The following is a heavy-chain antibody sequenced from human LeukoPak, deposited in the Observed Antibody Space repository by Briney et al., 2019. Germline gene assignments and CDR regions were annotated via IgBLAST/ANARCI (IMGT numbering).Heavy chain of an antibody. V-gene: IGHV3-21*01. Sequence: GGSLRLSCAASGFTFNTYTMNWVRQAPGKGLEWVSSITGSSSYIYYADSVKGRLTISRDNAKNSLYLQMNSLRAEDTAVYYCARGGGSCDYWGQGTLVTVSS. CDR2: ITGSSSYI. CDR1: GFTFNTYT. J-gene: IGHJ4*02. CDR3: ARGGGSCDY. D-gene: IGHD2-15*01.